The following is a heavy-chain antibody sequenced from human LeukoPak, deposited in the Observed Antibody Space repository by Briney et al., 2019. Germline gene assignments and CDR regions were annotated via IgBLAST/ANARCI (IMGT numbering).Heavy chain of an antibody. D-gene: IGHD1-26*01. CDR1: GFTFSSFG. CDR3: ARDSGSYSPLGYYYYGMDV. J-gene: IGHJ6*02. Sequence: PGTSLRLSCAASGFTFSSFGMHWVRQAPGKGLEWVAVISYDGSDKYYADSVKGRFTISRDNSKNTLYLQMNSLRAEDTAVYYCARDSGSYSPLGYYYYGMDVWGQGTTATVSS. CDR2: ISYDGSDK. V-gene: IGHV3-30*03.